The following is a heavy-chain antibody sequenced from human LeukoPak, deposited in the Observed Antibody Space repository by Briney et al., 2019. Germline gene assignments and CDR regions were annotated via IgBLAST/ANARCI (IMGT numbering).Heavy chain of an antibody. CDR3: ARVPRDGYNSDY. J-gene: IGHJ4*02. V-gene: IGHV3-53*01. CDR1: GFTVSSNY. Sequence: GGSLRLSCAASGFTVSSNYMSWVRQAPGKGLEWVSVIYSGGSTYYADSVKGRFTISRDNSKNTLYLQMNSLRAEDTAVYHCARVPRDGYNSDYWGQGTLVTVSS. CDR2: IYSGGST. D-gene: IGHD5-24*01.